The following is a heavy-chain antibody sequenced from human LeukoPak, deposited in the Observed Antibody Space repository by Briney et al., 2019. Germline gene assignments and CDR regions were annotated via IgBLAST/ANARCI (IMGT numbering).Heavy chain of an antibody. V-gene: IGHV4-59*08. CDR2: ISYNGST. CDR3: ARHRVGHLCYFDY. D-gene: IGHD3-10*01. CDR1: GASISSFY. Sequence: SETQSLTCSVSGASISSFYWSWTRQSPGKGLEWIGYISYNGSTNYNPSLRGAVTISVDTSKNQFSLKLSSMTAADTAVYYCARHRVGHLCYFDYYGQGTGAFVSS. J-gene: IGHJ4*02.